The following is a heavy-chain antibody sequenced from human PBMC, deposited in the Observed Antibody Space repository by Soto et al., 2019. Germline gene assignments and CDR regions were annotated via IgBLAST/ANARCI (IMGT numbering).Heavy chain of an antibody. CDR3: ARHGFGPLHGLVDV. J-gene: IGHJ6*02. CDR2: IMYSGYS. CDR1: GDSLTNYY. V-gene: IGHV4-59*08. D-gene: IGHD3-10*01. Sequence: QVQLQESGPGLVKPSETLSLTCTVSGDSLTNYYCSWFRQPPGKGLEWIGYIMYSGYSAYNLALKRRVTMSMDTSKPQFYLMLASVTATDTAVYYCARHGFGPLHGLVDVWGQGTTVIVSS.